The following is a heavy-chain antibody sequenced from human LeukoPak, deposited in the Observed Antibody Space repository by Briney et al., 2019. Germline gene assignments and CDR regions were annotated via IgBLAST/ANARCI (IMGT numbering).Heavy chain of an antibody. CDR1: GGSVRGYY. CDR2: IYYSGST. D-gene: IGHD4-17*01. J-gene: IGHJ4*01. Sequence: SETLSLTCTVSGGSVRGYYWSWIRQPPGKGLEWIGYIYYSGSTNYNPSLESRVAISVDTSKNQFSLKLDSVTAADTAVYYCARLQATVTIHAYFDYWGQGALVTVSS. V-gene: IGHV4-59*02. CDR3: ARLQATVTIHAYFDY.